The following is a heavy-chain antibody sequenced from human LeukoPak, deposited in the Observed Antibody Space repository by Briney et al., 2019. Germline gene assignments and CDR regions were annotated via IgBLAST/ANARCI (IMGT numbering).Heavy chain of an antibody. J-gene: IGHJ6*04. D-gene: IGHD1-14*01. CDR3: ARDKPEGGATYYYGMDV. CDR2: IYYSGST. Sequence: SETLFLTCTVSGGSISSYYWSWIRQPPGKGLEWIGYIYYSGSTNYNPSLKSRVTIPVDTSKNQFSLKLSSVTAADTAVYYCARDKPEGGATYYYGMDVWGKGTTVTVSS. V-gene: IGHV4-59*01. CDR1: GGSISSYY.